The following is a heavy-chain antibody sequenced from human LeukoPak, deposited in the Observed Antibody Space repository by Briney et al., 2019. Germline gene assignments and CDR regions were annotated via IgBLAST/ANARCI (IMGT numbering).Heavy chain of an antibody. CDR2: INPNSGGT. CDR1: GYTFTGYY. D-gene: IGHD5-24*01. CDR3: ARAKTGQDGYNWGVFDY. V-gene: IGHV1-2*02. J-gene: IGHJ4*02. Sequence: GASVKVSCKASGYTFTGYYMHWVRQAPGQGLEWMGWINPNSGGTNYAQKFQGRVTMTRDTSISTAYMELSRLRSDDTAVYYCARAKTGQDGYNWGVFDYWGQGTLVTVSS.